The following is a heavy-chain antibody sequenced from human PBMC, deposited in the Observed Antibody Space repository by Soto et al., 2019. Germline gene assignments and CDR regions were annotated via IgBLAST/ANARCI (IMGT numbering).Heavy chain of an antibody. J-gene: IGHJ3*02. Sequence: GGSLRLSCAASGFTFSDYYMSWIRQAPGKGLEWVSYISSSGSTIYYADSVKGRFTISRDNAKNSLYLQMNSLRAEDTAVYYCAREDYGDYSDAFDIWGQGTMVTVSS. CDR1: GFTFSDYY. V-gene: IGHV3-11*01. D-gene: IGHD4-17*01. CDR2: ISSSGSTI. CDR3: AREDYGDYSDAFDI.